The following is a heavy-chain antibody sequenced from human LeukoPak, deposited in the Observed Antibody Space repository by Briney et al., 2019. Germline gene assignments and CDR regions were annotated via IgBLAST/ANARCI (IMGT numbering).Heavy chain of an antibody. D-gene: IGHD4-17*01. CDR3: ASLSFYGDSIFDY. CDR1: GDSISNYY. J-gene: IGHJ4*02. V-gene: IGHV4-59*01. Sequence: SETLSLTCTVSGDSISNYYWSWIRQPPGKGLEWIGYIYYSGSTNYNPSLKSRVTISVDTSKNQFSLKLSSVTAADTAVYYCASLSFYGDSIFDYWGQGTLVTVSS. CDR2: IYYSGST.